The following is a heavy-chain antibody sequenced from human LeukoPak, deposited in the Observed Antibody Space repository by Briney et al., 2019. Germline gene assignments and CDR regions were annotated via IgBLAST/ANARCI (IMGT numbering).Heavy chain of an antibody. CDR1: GYTFTIND. CDR3: ARGPIYYSTGIYYFDY. CDR2: MNPNSGNT. J-gene: IGHJ4*02. V-gene: IGHV1-8*01. D-gene: IGHD3-10*01. Sequence: GASLMDSSKASGYTFTINDWNGWGRPFGQGLQGWGCMNPNSGNTGSAQNFQGRVTMTRDTSISTAYMELSSLRSEDTAVYYCARGPIYYSTGIYYFDYWGQGTLVTVSS.